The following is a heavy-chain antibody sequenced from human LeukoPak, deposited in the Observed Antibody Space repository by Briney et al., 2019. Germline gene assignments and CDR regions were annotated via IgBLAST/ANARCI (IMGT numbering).Heavy chain of an antibody. Sequence: SETLSLTCTVSGGSISSGDYYWSWIRQPPGKGLEWIGYIYYSGSTYYNPSLKSRVTISVDTSKNQFSLKLSSVTAADTAVYYCARRVRSRGGYYFDYWGQGTLVTVSS. CDR3: ARRVRSRGGYYFDY. D-gene: IGHD3-16*01. CDR1: GGSISSGDYY. CDR2: IYYSGST. J-gene: IGHJ4*02. V-gene: IGHV4-30-4*01.